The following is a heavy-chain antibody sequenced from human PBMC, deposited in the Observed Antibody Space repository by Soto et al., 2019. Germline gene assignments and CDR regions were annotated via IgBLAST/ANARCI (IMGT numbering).Heavy chain of an antibody. V-gene: IGHV1-69*13. CDR1: GGTFSSYA. D-gene: IGHD6-6*01. J-gene: IGHJ4*02. CDR2: VIPIFGTA. CDR3: AKGGGDKAYSSSSPFDY. Sequence: ASVKVSCKASGGTFSSYAISWVRQAPGQGLEWMGGVIPIFGTANHAQKFQGRVTITADESTSTAYMERSRLRSEDTAVYYCAKGGGDKAYSSSSPFDYWGQGTLVTVS.